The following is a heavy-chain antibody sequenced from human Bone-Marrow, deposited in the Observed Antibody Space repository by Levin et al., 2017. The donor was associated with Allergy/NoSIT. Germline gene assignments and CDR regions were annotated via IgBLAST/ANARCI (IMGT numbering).Heavy chain of an antibody. V-gene: IGHV1-69*13. CDR2: IIPIFGTT. Sequence: PRASVKVSCKASGGTFSSYAISWVRQAPGQGLEWMGGIIPIFGTTNYAQKFQGRVTITADGSTNTASMELSSLRSEDTAVYYCARYDSTGYYSGYYGMDVWGQGTTVTVS. CDR3: ARYDSTGYYSGYYGMDV. J-gene: IGHJ6*02. CDR1: GGTFSSYA. D-gene: IGHD3-22*01.